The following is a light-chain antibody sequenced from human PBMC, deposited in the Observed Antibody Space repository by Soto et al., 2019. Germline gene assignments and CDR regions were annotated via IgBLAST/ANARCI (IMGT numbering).Light chain of an antibody. V-gene: IGKV3-20*01. CDR3: QQYGRSPT. CDR2: DVS. J-gene: IGKJ5*01. CDR1: QSVSSAY. Sequence: EIGRTQSPGIPQLTTGETATLTCRASQSVSSAYLALYQQKPGQAPRPLIYDVSSRATGVPDRFSGSGSATDFTLTISRLEPEDFAVYYCQQYGRSPTFGQGTRLEI.